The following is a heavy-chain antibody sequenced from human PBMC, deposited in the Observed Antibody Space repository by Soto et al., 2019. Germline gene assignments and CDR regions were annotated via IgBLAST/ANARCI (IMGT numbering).Heavy chain of an antibody. CDR2: ISGSGDRT. Sequence: EVQLLVSGGRFEQPGGSLKLSCEASGFTFGNYAMTWVRQAPGKGLEWVSTISGSGDRTYYADSVTGRFTISRDNSKNTLYLQMHSLGVEDTAVYFCAKDTVAIRSFYFDSWAQGTLVTVSS. CDR3: AKDTVAIRSFYFDS. D-gene: IGHD2-21*01. CDR1: GFTFGNYA. V-gene: IGHV3-23*01. J-gene: IGHJ4*02.